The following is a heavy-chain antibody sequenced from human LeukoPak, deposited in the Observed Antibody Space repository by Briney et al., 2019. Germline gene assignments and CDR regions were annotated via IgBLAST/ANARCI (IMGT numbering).Heavy chain of an antibody. J-gene: IGHJ4*02. CDR3: ADYGVSGVRNNFY. Sequence: AGGSLRLSCAASGLAFSSYAMSWVRQAPGKGLEWVSTISVASNTFYADSVKGRFTISRDNSRNTVYLQTTSLRADDTAVYYCADYGVSGVRNNFYWGQGTLVTVSS. CDR1: GLAFSSYA. V-gene: IGHV3-23*01. D-gene: IGHD3-3*01. CDR2: ISVASNT.